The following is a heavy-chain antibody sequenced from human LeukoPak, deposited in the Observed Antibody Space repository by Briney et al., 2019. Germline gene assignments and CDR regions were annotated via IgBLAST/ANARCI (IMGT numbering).Heavy chain of an antibody. J-gene: IGHJ6*02. CDR1: GGSISSGGYS. CDR3: ASIAAAGYYYYGMDV. CDR2: IYHSGST. V-gene: IGHV4-30-2*02. D-gene: IGHD6-13*01. Sequence: SETLSLTCAVSGGSISSGGYSWSWIRQPPGKGLEWIGYIYHSGSTYYNPSLKSRVTISVDTSKNQFSLKLSSVTAADTAVYYCASIAAAGYYYYGMDVWGQGTTVTVSS.